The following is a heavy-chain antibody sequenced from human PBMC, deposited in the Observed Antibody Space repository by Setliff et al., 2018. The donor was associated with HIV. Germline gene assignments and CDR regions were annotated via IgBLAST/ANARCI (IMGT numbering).Heavy chain of an antibody. Sequence: SETLSLTCSVSGASINSNYWSWLRQPAGKGPELIGHIYVGGSVIYNPSLASRVTISMVPSKNQFSLDLSSVTAADTAKYYCARAKTIGVSAVFFDPWGQGRPVTVSS. CDR1: GASINSNY. CDR3: ARAKTIGVSAVFFDP. V-gene: IGHV4-4*07. J-gene: IGHJ5*02. CDR2: IYVGGSV. D-gene: IGHD3-3*01.